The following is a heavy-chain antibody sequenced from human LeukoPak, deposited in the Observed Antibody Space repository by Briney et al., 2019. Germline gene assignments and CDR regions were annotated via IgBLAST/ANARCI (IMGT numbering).Heavy chain of an antibody. V-gene: IGHV1-18*01. Sequence: GASVKVSCKTSGYTFTSYGISWVRQAPGQGLEWMGWISAYNGNTNYAQKLQGRVTMTTDTSTNTAYMELRSLRSDDTAVYYCARSSSGWQDDYWGQGTLVTVSS. CDR2: ISAYNGNT. CDR3: ARSSSGWQDDY. CDR1: GYTFTSYG. D-gene: IGHD6-19*01. J-gene: IGHJ4*02.